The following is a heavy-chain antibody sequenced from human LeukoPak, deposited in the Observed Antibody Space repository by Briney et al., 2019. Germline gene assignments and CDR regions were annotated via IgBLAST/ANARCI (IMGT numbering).Heavy chain of an antibody. V-gene: IGHV4-34*01. CDR2: INHSGST. CDR1: GGSFSGYY. Sequence: PSETLSLTCAVYGGSFSGYYWSWIRQPPGKGLEWIGEINHSGSTNYNPSLKSRVTISVDTSKNQFSLKLSSVTAADTAVYYCAMPYYYDSSGGIGDAFDIWGQGTMVTVSS. J-gene: IGHJ3*02. CDR3: AMPYYYDSSGGIGDAFDI. D-gene: IGHD3-22*01.